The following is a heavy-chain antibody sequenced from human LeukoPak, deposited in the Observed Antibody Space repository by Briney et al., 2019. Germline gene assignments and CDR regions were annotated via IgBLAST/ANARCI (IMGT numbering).Heavy chain of an antibody. CDR2: ISWNNGSI. CDR3: AKVHDFTRWLQPKSYYFDY. CDR1: GFTFDDYP. Sequence: PGRSLRLSCAASGFTFDDYPMHWVRHAPGKGLEWVSGISWNNGSIGYADSVKGRFTISRDNAKNSLYLQMNSLRAEDTAVYYCAKVHDFTRWLQPKSYYFDYWGQGTLVTVSS. D-gene: IGHD5-12*01. J-gene: IGHJ4*02. V-gene: IGHV3-9*01.